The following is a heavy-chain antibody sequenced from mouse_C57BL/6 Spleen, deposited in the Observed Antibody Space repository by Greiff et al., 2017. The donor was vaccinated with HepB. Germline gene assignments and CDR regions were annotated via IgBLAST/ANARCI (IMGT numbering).Heavy chain of an antibody. Sequence: EVKLMESGGGLVKPGGSLKLSCAASGFTFSSYAMSWVRQTPEKRLEWVATISDGGSYTYYPDNVKGRFTISRDNAKNNLYLQMSHLKSEDTAMYYCARVYSNHEGFAYWGQGTLVTVSA. J-gene: IGHJ3*01. CDR1: GFTFSSYA. V-gene: IGHV5-4*03. CDR3: ARVYSNHEGFAY. CDR2: ISDGGSYT. D-gene: IGHD2-5*01.